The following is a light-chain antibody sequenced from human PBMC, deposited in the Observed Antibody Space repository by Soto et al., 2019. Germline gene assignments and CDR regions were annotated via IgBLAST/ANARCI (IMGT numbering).Light chain of an antibody. Sequence: EIVLTQSPGTLSLSPGERATLSCRASQSISSSSLAWYQQKRGQAPRHLIYGASRRATGIPDTFSVSGSGTDFTLTISRLEPEDFAVYYCQQYNNWPPRTFGQGTRLEIK. CDR3: QQYNNWPPRT. J-gene: IGKJ5*01. V-gene: IGKV3-20*01. CDR1: QSISSSS. CDR2: GAS.